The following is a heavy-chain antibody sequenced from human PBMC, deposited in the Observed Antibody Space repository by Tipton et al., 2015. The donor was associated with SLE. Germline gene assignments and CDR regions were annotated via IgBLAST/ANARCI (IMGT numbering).Heavy chain of an antibody. Sequence: LRLSCTVSGGSISSSSYYWGWIRQPPGKGLEWIGSIYYSGSTYYNPSLKSRVTISVDTSKNQFSLKLSSVTAADTAVYYCARRSSTSPDAFDIWGQGTVVTVSS. J-gene: IGHJ3*02. CDR2: IYYSGST. CDR1: GGSISSSSYY. V-gene: IGHV4-39*07. D-gene: IGHD2-2*01. CDR3: ARRSSTSPDAFDI.